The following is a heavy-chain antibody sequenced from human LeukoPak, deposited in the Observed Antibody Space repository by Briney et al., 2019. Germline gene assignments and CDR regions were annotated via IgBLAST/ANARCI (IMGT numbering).Heavy chain of an antibody. CDR3: ARDRGYSGYDGGY. CDR1: GYTFANYG. CDR2: ISAYNGNT. Sequence: GASVKVSCKASGYTFANYGINWVRQAPGQGLEWKGWISAYNGNTNYAQKVQGRVTMTTDTSTSTAYMEMRSLRSDDTAVYYCARDRGYSGYDGGYWGQGTLVTVSS. J-gene: IGHJ4*02. D-gene: IGHD5-12*01. V-gene: IGHV1-18*01.